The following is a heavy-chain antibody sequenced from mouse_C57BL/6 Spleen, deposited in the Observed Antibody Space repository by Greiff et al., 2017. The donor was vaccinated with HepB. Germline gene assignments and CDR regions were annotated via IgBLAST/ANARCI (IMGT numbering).Heavy chain of an antibody. J-gene: IGHJ2*01. Sequence: QVQLQQSGAELARPGASVKLSCKASGYTFTSYGISWVKQRTGQGLEWIGEIYPRSGNTYYNEKFKGKATLTAEKSSSTAYMELRSLTSEDSAVYFCAIFRDEPYFDYWGQGTTLTVSS. CDR1: GYTFTSYG. V-gene: IGHV1-81*01. CDR2: IYPRSGNT. CDR3: AIFRDEPYFDY.